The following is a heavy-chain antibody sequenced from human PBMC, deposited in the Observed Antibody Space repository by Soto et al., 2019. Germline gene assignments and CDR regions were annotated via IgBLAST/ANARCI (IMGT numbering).Heavy chain of an antibody. D-gene: IGHD4-17*01. CDR1: GYTFTSYG. CDR3: ATLLTTQYGDYEYYYYYMDV. J-gene: IGHJ6*03. CDR2: ISAYNGNT. V-gene: IGHV1-18*01. Sequence: ASVKVSCKASGYTFTSYGISWVRQAPGQGLEWMGWISAYNGNTNYAQKLQGRVTMTTDTSTSTAYMELRSLRSDDTAVYYCATLLTTQYGDYEYYYYYMDVWGKGTTVTVSS.